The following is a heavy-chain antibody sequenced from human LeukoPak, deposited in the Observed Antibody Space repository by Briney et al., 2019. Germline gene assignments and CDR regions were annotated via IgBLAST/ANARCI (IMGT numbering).Heavy chain of an antibody. CDR1: GYTFTGYY. D-gene: IGHD3-3*01. CDR3: ARDLTIFGVPYRLDY. CDR2: INPNSGGT. Sequence: WASVKVSCKASGYTFTGYYMHWVRQAPGQGLEWMGWINPNSGGTNYAQKFQGRVTMTRDTSISTAYMELSRLRSDDTAVYYCARDLTIFGVPYRLDYWGQGTLVTVSS. J-gene: IGHJ4*02. V-gene: IGHV1-2*02.